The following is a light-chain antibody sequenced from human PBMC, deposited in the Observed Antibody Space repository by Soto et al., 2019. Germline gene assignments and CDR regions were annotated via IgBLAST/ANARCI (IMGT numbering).Light chain of an antibody. V-gene: IGLV2-8*01. CDR2: EVS. CDR3: RSYAGSNKSV. CDR1: SSDVGGYNY. Sequence: QSVLTQPPSASGSPGQSVTISCTGTSSDVGGYNYVSWYQQHPGKAPKLMIYEVSKRPSGVPDRFSGSKSGNTASLTVSGLQPEDEADYYCRSYAGSNKSVFGTGTNATVL. J-gene: IGLJ1*01.